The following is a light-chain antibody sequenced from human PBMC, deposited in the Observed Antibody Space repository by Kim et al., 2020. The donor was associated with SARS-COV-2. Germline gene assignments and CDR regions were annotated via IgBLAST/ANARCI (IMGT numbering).Light chain of an antibody. J-gene: IGLJ2*01. V-gene: IGLV2-23*02. Sequence: GQSITISCTGTSSDVGNYNLVSWDQQHPDKAPKLMIYEVTKRPSGVSNRFSGSKSGNTASLTISGLQAEDEADYYCCSYAGSSTVVFGGGTKVTVL. CDR2: EVT. CDR3: CSYAGSSTVV. CDR1: SSDVGNYNL.